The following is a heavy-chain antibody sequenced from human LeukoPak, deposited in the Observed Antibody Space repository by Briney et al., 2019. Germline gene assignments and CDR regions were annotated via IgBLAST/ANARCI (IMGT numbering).Heavy chain of an antibody. J-gene: IGHJ5*02. Sequence: GGSLRLSCAASGFTFSSYGMHWVRQSPGMRLEWVALISYDASKTFYPDSVKGRFTISRDNSKNTLYLQMNSLRAEDTAVYYCAKEYLSGFDPWGQGTLVTVSS. CDR3: AKEYLSGFDP. CDR2: ISYDASKT. V-gene: IGHV3-30*18. CDR1: GFTFSSYG. D-gene: IGHD1-14*01.